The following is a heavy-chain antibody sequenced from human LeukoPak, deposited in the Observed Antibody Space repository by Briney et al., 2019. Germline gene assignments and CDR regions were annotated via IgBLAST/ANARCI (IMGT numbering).Heavy chain of an antibody. CDR2: ISSSGSTI. CDR3: ARDGDGYSQFDY. D-gene: IGHD4-4*01. V-gene: IGHV3-11*04. CDR1: GFTFSDYY. Sequence: GGSLRLSCAASGFTFSDYYMSWIRQAPGKGLEWVSYISSSGSTIYYADSVKGRFTNSRDNAQNSLYLQMNSLRDEDTAVYYCARDGDGYSQFDYWGQGTLVTVSS. J-gene: IGHJ4*02.